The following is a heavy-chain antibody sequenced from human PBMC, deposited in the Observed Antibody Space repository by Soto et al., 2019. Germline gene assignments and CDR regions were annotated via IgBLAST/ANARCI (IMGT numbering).Heavy chain of an antibody. V-gene: IGHV1-58*01. J-gene: IGHJ6*02. CDR3: AGASFGSWPDYYFYYGMDV. Sequence: ASLKLSCKASGFTFTSSAVQWVRQARGQRLEWIGWIVVGSGNTNYAQKFQERVTITRDMSTSTAYMELRSLRSEDTAVYYWAGASFGSWPDYYFYYGMDVWGQGTPVTVSS. D-gene: IGHD6-13*01. CDR2: IVVGSGNT. CDR1: GFTFTSSA.